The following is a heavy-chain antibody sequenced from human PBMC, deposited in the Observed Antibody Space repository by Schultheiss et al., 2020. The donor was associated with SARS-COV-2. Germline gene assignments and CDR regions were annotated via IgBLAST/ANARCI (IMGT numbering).Heavy chain of an antibody. V-gene: IGHV3-11*01. J-gene: IGHJ2*01. Sequence: GGSLRLSCAASGFTVSSNYMSWIRQAPGKGLEWVSYISSSGSTIYYADSVKGRFTISRDNSKNTLYLQMNSLRAEDTAVYYCAKGEGMTEWYFDLWGRGTLVTVSS. D-gene: IGHD1-26*01. CDR1: GFTVSSNY. CDR3: AKGEGMTEWYFDL. CDR2: ISSSGSTI.